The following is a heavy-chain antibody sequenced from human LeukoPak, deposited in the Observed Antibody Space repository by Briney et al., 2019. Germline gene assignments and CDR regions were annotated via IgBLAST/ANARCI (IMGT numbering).Heavy chain of an antibody. CDR3: ATANVAVTGAFDY. V-gene: IGHV4-59*01. Sequence: PSETLSLTCSVSGGSFSSYYWSWIRQPPGKGLEWIGYIYYSGSTNYNPSLKSRVTISVDTSKNQFSLKLSSVTAADTAVYYCATANVAVTGAFDYWGQGTLVTVSS. CDR1: GGSFSSYY. CDR2: IYYSGST. D-gene: IGHD6-19*01. J-gene: IGHJ4*02.